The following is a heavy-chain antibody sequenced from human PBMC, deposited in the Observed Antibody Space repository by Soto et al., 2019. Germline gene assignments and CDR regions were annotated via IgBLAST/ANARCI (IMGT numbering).Heavy chain of an antibody. V-gene: IGHV3-30*03. CDR3: ASTYSGSYYGYYFDY. CDR2: ISYEGSNK. CDR1: GFTFSSYG. D-gene: IGHD1-26*01. J-gene: IGHJ4*02. Sequence: GGSLRLSCAASGFTFSSYGMHWVRQAPGKGLEWVAVISYEGSNKYYADSVKGRFTISRDNSKNTLYLQMNSLRAEDTAVYYCASTYSGSYYGYYFDYWGQGTLVTVSS.